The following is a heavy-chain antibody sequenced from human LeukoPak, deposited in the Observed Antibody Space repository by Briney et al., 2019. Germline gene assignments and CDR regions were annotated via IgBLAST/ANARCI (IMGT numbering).Heavy chain of an antibody. D-gene: IGHD2-15*01. CDR3: ARGTEPEYCSDGDCYLFDY. V-gene: IGHV1-2*02. Sequence: GASVKVSCKAYGYSFTGYYMHWVRQAPGQGLEWMGWINPNSGGTNYAQKFQGRVTMTRDRSISTAYMELSRLRSDDRAVYYCARGTEPEYCSDGDCYLFDYWGQGTLVTVSS. CDR2: INPNSGGT. CDR1: GYSFTGYY. J-gene: IGHJ4*02.